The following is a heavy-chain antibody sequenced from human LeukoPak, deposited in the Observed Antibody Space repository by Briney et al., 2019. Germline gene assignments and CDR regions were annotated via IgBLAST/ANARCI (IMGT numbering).Heavy chain of an antibody. Sequence: AGGSLRLSCAASGFTFSSYWMSWVRQAPGKGLEWVANIKQDGSEKYYVDSVKGRFTISRDNAKNSLYLQMNSLRAEDTAVYYCAREAYCGGDCYSDSDAFDIWGQGTMLTVSS. J-gene: IGHJ3*02. CDR3: AREAYCGGDCYSDSDAFDI. V-gene: IGHV3-7*01. CDR1: GFTFSSYW. CDR2: IKQDGSEK. D-gene: IGHD2-21*01.